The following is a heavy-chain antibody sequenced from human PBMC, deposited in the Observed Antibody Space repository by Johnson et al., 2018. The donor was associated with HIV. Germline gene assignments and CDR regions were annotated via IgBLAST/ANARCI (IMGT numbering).Heavy chain of an antibody. CDR2: FTWDGDRT. D-gene: IGHD5-12*01. V-gene: IGHV3-64*07. Sequence: VQLVESGGGLVQPGGSLRLSCAASGFTFSSYWMSWVRQAPGKGLEWVSGFTWDGDRTAYADSVKGRFTISRDNSKNTLYLQMGSLRVEDMAVYYCARSDVDIVATILFDIWGQGTMVTVSS. J-gene: IGHJ3*02. CDR1: GFTFSSYW. CDR3: ARSDVDIVATILFDI.